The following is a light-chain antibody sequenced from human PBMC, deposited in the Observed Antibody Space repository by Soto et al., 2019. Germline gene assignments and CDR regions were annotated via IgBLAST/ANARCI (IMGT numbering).Light chain of an antibody. CDR2: DAS. J-gene: IGKJ2*01. CDR1: QSVSGTY. CDR3: QQYGTSPPYT. Sequence: ESVLTQSPRTLSLSPGERATLSCRASQSVSGTYLAWYQQRPGQAPRLLSYDASNRATGIPARFSGSGSGTDFTLTISRLEPEDFAVYYCQQYGTSPPYTFGQGTNVEIK. V-gene: IGKV3-20*01.